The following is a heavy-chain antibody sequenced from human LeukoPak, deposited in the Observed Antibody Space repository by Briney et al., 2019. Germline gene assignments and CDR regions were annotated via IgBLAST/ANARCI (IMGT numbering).Heavy chain of an antibody. CDR1: GYTLTELS. D-gene: IGHD6-13*01. V-gene: IGHV1-24*01. CDR3: ATVDYSSSSGGFDP. Sequence: GASVKVSCKVSGYTLTELSMHWVRQAPGKGLEWMGGFDPEDGETIYAQKFQGRVTMTEDTSTDTAYMELSSLRSEDTAVYYCATVDYSSSSGGFDPWGQGTLVTVSS. CDR2: FDPEDGET. J-gene: IGHJ5*02.